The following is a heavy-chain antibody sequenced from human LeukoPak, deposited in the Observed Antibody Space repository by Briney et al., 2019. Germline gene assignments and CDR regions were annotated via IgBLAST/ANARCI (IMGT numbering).Heavy chain of an antibody. J-gene: IGHJ4*02. D-gene: IGHD5-24*01. V-gene: IGHV3-33*08. Sequence: GGSLRLSCAASGFTFSTYWMSWVRRAPGKGLEWVAVIWYDGSNKYYADSVKGRFTISRDNSKNTLYLQMNSLRAEDTAVYYCARGYTQRDGYNVVYFDYWGQGTLVTVSS. CDR3: ARGYTQRDGYNVVYFDY. CDR2: IWYDGSNK. CDR1: GFTFSTYW.